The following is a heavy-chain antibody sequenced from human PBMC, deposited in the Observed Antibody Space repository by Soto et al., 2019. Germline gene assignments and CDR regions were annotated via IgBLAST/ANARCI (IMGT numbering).Heavy chain of an antibody. Sequence: SVKVSCKASGGTFSSYAISWVRQAPGQGLEWMGGIIPIFGTANYAQKFQGRVTITADESTSTAYMELSSLRSEDTAVYYCARDIRGYSYGTFDYWGQGTLVTVS. D-gene: IGHD5-18*01. V-gene: IGHV1-69*13. CDR3: ARDIRGYSYGTFDY. J-gene: IGHJ4*02. CDR1: GGTFSSYA. CDR2: IIPIFGTA.